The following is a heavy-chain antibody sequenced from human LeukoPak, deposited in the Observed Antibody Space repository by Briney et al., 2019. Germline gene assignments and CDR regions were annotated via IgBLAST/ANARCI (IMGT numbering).Heavy chain of an antibody. V-gene: IGHV3-23*01. CDR1: GFTFSNYA. CDR3: ARDRAASGGLFQY. CDR2: FSYSGGST. D-gene: IGHD6-25*01. Sequence: GGSLRLSCAASGFTFSNYATSWVRQAPGKGLEWVSTFSYSGGSTYYTDSVKGRFTISRDNSKNTLYVQMNSLRAEDTAIYYCARDRAASGGLFQYWGQDALVTVSS. J-gene: IGHJ1*01.